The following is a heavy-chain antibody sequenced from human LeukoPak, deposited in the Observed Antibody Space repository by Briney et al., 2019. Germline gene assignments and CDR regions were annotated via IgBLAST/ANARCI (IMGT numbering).Heavy chain of an antibody. Sequence: SETLSLTRTVSGGSISSYYWGCIRPPPGKRREWIGYIYYRGRTNHNPSLKSRVTISVDTSKNQFSLKLSSVTAADTAVYYCGRGFSFPYGSGSYYDYWGQGTLVTVS. J-gene: IGHJ4*02. CDR1: GGSISSYY. V-gene: IGHV4-59*01. CDR3: GRGFSFPYGSGSYYDY. CDR2: IYYRGRT. D-gene: IGHD3-10*01.